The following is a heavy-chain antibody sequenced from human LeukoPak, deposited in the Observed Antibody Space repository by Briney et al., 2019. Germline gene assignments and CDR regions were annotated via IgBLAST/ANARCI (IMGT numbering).Heavy chain of an antibody. CDR2: IYYSGST. Sequence: SETLSLTCTVSGGSISSYYWSWIRQPPGKGLEWIGYIYYSGSTNYNPSLKSRVTISVDTSKNQFSLKLSSVTAADTAVYYCARENYYGSGSYFDYWGQGTLVTVSS. CDR1: GGSISSYY. V-gene: IGHV4-59*01. D-gene: IGHD3-10*01. J-gene: IGHJ4*02. CDR3: ARENYYGSGSYFDY.